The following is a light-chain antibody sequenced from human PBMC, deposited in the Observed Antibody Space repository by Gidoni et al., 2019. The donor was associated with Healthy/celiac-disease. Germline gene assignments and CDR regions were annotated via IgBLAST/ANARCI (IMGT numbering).Light chain of an antibody. V-gene: IGKV1-13*02. CDR3: QQFNSYLLYT. Sequence: AIQLTQSPSSLSASVGDRVTITCRASQGISSALAWYQQKPGKAPKLLIYDASSLESGVPSRFSGSGSGTDFTLTISSLQPEDFATYYCQQFNSYLLYTFGQXTKLEIK. CDR2: DAS. CDR1: QGISSA. J-gene: IGKJ2*01.